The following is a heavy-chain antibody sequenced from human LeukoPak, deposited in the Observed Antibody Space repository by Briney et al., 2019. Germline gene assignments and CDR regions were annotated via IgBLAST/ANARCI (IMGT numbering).Heavy chain of an antibody. CDR3: AKAFRDYDSSSYSAFDI. Sequence: GGSLRLSCAASGFTFSSYAMCGGRQAPGKGRGCVSTIPGRTTYEDSAKGRVTVSRDNSKNILYLQMNSMRADDTAVYYCAKAFRDYDSSSYSAFDIWGQGTMVTVSS. J-gene: IGHJ3*02. V-gene: IGHV3-23*01. CDR1: GFTFSSYA. D-gene: IGHD6-13*01. CDR2: IPGRT.